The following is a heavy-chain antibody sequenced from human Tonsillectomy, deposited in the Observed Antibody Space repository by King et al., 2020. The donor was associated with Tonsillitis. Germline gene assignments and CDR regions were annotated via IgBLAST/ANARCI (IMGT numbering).Heavy chain of an antibody. D-gene: IGHD5-24*01. J-gene: IGHJ4*02. CDR2: MYYSGST. CDR1: GGSISSSGYY. Sequence: LQLQESGPGLVKPSETLSLTCTVSGGSISSSGYYWGWIRQPPGKGLEWIGSMYYSGSTYYNPPLKSRVTISVDTSKNQFSLKLSAVTAADTAVYYCARGVGDGHNYFDYWGQGTLVTVSS. V-gene: IGHV4-39*01. CDR3: ARGVGDGHNYFDY.